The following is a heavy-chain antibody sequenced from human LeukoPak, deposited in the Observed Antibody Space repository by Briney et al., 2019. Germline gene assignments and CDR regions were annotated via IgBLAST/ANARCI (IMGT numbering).Heavy chain of an antibody. CDR2: IKQDGSET. CDR1: GFTFDDYA. Sequence: GRSLRLSCAASGFTFDDYAMHWVRQAPGKGLECLANIKQDGSETYYADSVKGRFTISRDNAKNSLYLQMNSLRAEDTAVYYCARETPRRGETRDGYRWGQGTLVTVSS. V-gene: IGHV3-7*01. D-gene: IGHD5-24*01. CDR3: ARETPRRGETRDGYR. J-gene: IGHJ4*02.